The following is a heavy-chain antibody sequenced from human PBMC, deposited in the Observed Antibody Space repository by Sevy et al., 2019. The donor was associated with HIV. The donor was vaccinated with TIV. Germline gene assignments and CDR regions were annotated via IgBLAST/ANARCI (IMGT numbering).Heavy chain of an antibody. CDR1: GFTFNNYA. D-gene: IGHD3-22*01. J-gene: IGHJ3*02. CDR2: IFRSGDNT. V-gene: IGHV3-23*01. CDR3: AGAGYDSSDSFDAFDI. Sequence: GGSLRLSCAASGFTFNNYAMNWVRQAPGKGLEWVSTIFRSGDNTYYADSVKGRFTISRDNSKNTVSLQMNTLGAEDAALYYCAGAGYDSSDSFDAFDIWGQGTVVTVSS.